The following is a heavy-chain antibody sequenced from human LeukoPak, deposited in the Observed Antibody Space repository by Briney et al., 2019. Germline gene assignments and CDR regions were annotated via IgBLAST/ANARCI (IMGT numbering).Heavy chain of an antibody. D-gene: IGHD2-2*01. V-gene: IGHV3-23*01. Sequence: QAGGSLRLSCAASGFTFSSYAMSWVRQAPGKGLEWVSGISGSGGNTYYADSVRGRFTISRDNAKKTLYLQMNSLRAEDTAVYYCATNIVVVPAAPYYFDYWGQGTLVTVSS. CDR3: ATNIVVVPAAPYYFDY. CDR2: ISGSGGNT. CDR1: GFTFSSYA. J-gene: IGHJ4*02.